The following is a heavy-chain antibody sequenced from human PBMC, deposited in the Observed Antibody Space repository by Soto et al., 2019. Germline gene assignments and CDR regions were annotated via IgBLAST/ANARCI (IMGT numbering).Heavy chain of an antibody. CDR2: IIPMFGTT. J-gene: IGHJ5*01. V-gene: IGHV1-69*01. D-gene: IGHD6-13*01. CDR3: ARASIHVSSWDFWFDP. Sequence: QVQLVQSGAEVRKPGSSVKVYCKSSGGPFSRYAINWVRQAPGQGLEWMGGIIPMFGTTNYAQKFKGRVTITADQSTSTVPRELHTLSSEDAAVYYCARASIHVSSWDFWFDPGGQGTLVTVSS. CDR1: GGPFSRYA.